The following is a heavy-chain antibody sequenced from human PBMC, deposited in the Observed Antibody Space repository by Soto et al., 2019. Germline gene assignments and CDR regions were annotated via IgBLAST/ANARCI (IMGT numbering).Heavy chain of an antibody. CDR1: GFSLSTSGVG. V-gene: IGHV2-5*02. CDR3: AACLLIPRPGVAPFY. Sequence: SGPTLVNPTQTLTLTCTFSGFSLSTSGVGVGWIRQPPGKALEWLALIYWDDDKRYSPSLKSRLTITKDTSKNQVVLTMTNMVPVETATYYCAACLLIPRPGVAPFYWGQGTLVTVSS. J-gene: IGHJ4*02. D-gene: IGHD3-3*01. CDR2: IYWDDDK.